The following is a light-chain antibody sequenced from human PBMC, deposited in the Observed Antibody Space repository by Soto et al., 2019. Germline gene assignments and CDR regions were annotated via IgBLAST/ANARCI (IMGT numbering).Light chain of an antibody. Sequence: DIPMTQSPSTLSASVGDRVTITCRASHDIYRWLAWYQKKPGKAPNLLIFDASTLKSGVPSRFSGSGSGTEFTLTISSLQPDDFATYYCQEYNSRSLTFGGGTRVQIK. CDR1: HDIYRW. CDR3: QEYNSRSLT. J-gene: IGKJ4*01. CDR2: DAS. V-gene: IGKV1-5*01.